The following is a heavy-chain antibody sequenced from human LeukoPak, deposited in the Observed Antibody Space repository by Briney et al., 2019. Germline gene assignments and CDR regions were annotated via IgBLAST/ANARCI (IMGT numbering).Heavy chain of an antibody. V-gene: IGHV4-39*07. CDR2: IYYSVTT. CDR3: ARPAKYYYGSGRPNYYYYYMDV. J-gene: IGHJ6*03. Sequence: ETSETLSLTCTVSGGSISSSDYYWGWIRQPPGKGLEWIGSIYYSVTTYYNPSLKSRVTISVDTSKNQFSLKLNSVTAADTAVYYCARPAKYYYGSGRPNYYYYYMDVWGKGTTVTISS. D-gene: IGHD3-10*01. CDR1: GGSISSSDYY.